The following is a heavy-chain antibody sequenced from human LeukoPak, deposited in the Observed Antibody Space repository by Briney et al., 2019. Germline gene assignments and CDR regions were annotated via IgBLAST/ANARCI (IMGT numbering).Heavy chain of an antibody. J-gene: IGHJ4*02. Sequence: GGSLRLSCAASGSTFSTYWMSWVRQAPGKGLEWVANIKQDGSEKYYVDSVKGRFTISRDNAKNSLYLQVNSLRAEDTAMYYCARDSAGNDYWGQGTLVTVSS. D-gene: IGHD6-13*01. V-gene: IGHV3-7*01. CDR2: IKQDGSEK. CDR3: ARDSAGNDY. CDR1: GSTFSTYW.